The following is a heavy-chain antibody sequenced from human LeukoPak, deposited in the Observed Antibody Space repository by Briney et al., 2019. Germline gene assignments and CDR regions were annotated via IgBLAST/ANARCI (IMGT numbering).Heavy chain of an antibody. CDR2: IYPGDSET. CDR1: GYSFTRNW. J-gene: IGHJ3*02. Sequence: GESLKISCKGSGYSFTRNWIGWVRQMPGKGLEWMGIIYPGDSETRYSPSFQGQVTISGDKSISTANLQWSSLKASDTAMYYCARGSGSNGSAAFDIWGQGTMVTVSS. CDR3: ARGSGSNGSAAFDI. V-gene: IGHV5-51*01. D-gene: IGHD1-26*01.